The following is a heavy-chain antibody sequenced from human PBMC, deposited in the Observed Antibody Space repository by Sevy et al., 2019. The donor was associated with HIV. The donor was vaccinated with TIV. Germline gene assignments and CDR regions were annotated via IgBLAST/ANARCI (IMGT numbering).Heavy chain of an antibody. Sequence: SETLSLTCTVSGGSIRSGRYYWTWIRQPAGKGLEWIGRIFPSGASNFNPSMMSRVSMSIDTSKNQFSLRLTSVTAADTAVYYCARAEGDGYKYGYFDSWGPGTLVTVSS. J-gene: IGHJ4*02. CDR2: IFPSGAS. CDR3: ARAEGDGYKYGYFDS. D-gene: IGHD5-12*01. CDR1: GGSIRSGRYY. V-gene: IGHV4-61*02.